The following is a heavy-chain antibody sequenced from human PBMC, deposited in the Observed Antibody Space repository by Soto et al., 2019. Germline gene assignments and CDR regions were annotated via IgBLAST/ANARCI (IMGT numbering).Heavy chain of an antibody. D-gene: IGHD4-17*01. CDR1: GGSISSSSYY. V-gene: IGHV4-39*01. CDR3: ARHERKGYGEYVFGDLFDP. Sequence: PSETLSLTCTVSGGSISSSSYYWGWIRQPPGKGLEWIGSIYYSGSTYYNPSLKSRVTISVDTSKNQFSLKLSSVTAADTAVYYCARHERKGYGEYVFGDLFDPWAQGTLVTVSS. J-gene: IGHJ5*02. CDR2: IYYSGST.